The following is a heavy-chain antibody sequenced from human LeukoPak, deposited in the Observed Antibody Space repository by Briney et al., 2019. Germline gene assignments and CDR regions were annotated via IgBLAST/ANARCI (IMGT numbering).Heavy chain of an antibody. V-gene: IGHV3-7*03. D-gene: IGHD1-1*01. J-gene: IGHJ4*02. CDR3: AKAPPYKKYFDY. Sequence: GGSLRLSCAASGFTFSSHWMTWVRQAPGKGLEWVANIKEDGSEKYYVDSVKGRFTTSRDNAKNSLYLQMNSLRAEDTAVYYCAKAPPYKKYFDYWGQGTLVTVSS. CDR1: GFTFSSHW. CDR2: IKEDGSEK.